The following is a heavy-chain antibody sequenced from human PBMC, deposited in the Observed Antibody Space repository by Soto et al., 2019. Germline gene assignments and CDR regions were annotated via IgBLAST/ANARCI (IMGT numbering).Heavy chain of an antibody. CDR1: GYSFTSCW. CDR2: IYPGDSDT. Sequence: RGESLKISCKGSGYSFTSCWIGWVRQMPGKGLEWMGIIYPGDSDTRYSPSFQGQVTISADKSISTAYLQWSSLKASDTAMYYCARHNELERRNAFDIWGQGTMVTVSS. D-gene: IGHD1-1*01. CDR3: ARHNELERRNAFDI. V-gene: IGHV5-51*01. J-gene: IGHJ3*02.